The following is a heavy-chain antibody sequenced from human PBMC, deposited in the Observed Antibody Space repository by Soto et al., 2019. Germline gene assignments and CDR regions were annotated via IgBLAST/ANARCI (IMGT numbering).Heavy chain of an antibody. V-gene: IGHV4-4*07. J-gene: IGHJ4*02. CDR3: ARGPYSSGWYVVDY. CDR1: AFSISSYG. Sequence: PWATLSLPCTISAFSISSYGWSGLRPPAGKGLEWIGRLYSSGNTNYNPSFKSRLTMSADTSKNQFSLKLSSVTAADTAVYYCARGPYSSGWYVVDYWGQGNLVTFS. CDR2: LYSSGNT. D-gene: IGHD6-19*01.